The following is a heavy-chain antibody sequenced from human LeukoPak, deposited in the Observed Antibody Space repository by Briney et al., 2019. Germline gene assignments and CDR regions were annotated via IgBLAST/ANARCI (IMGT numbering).Heavy chain of an antibody. V-gene: IGHV3-21*01. J-gene: IGHJ4*02. CDR3: ARDGYCSGGSCYSYGYFDY. CDR2: ISTSSSYI. D-gene: IGHD2-15*01. Sequence: GGSLRLSCAASGFTFSSYSMNWVRQAPGKGLEWVSSISTSSSYIYYADSVKGRFTISRDNAKIELSLQMNRLRAEDTAVYYCARDGYCSGGSCYSYGYFDYWGQGTLVTVPS. CDR1: GFTFSSYS.